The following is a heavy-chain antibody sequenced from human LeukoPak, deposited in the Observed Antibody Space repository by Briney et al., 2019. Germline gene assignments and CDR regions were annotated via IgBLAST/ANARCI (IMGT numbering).Heavy chain of an antibody. J-gene: IGHJ4*02. CDR2: ISSSSSNI. CDR3: AATPEFYYDSSAYYYFHY. Sequence: PGGSLRLSCAASGFTFSSYEMNWVRQAPGKGLEWVSSISSSSSNIYYADSVKGRFTISRDNARNSLYLQMNSLRAEDTAVYYCAATPEFYYDSSAYYYFHYWGQGTLVTVSS. V-gene: IGHV3-21*01. CDR1: GFTFSSYE. D-gene: IGHD3-22*01.